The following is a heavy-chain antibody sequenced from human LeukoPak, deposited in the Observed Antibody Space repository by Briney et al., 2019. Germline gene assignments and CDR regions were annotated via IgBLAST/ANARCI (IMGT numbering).Heavy chain of an antibody. CDR1: GGSFSGYY. D-gene: IGHD3-9*01. J-gene: IGHJ4*02. CDR2: INHSGST. CDR3: ARGGRYFAPERKYYFDY. V-gene: IGHV4-34*01. Sequence: SETPSLTCAVYGGSFSGYYWSWIRQPPGKGLEWIGEINHSGSTNYNPSLKSRVTISVDTSKNQFSLKLSSVTAADTAVYYCARGGRYFAPERKYYFDYWGQGTLVTVSS.